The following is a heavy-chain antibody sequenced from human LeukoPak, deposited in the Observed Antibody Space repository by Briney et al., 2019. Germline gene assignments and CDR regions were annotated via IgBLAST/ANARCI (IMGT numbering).Heavy chain of an antibody. CDR2: ISGSGGST. CDR1: GFMFSTNA. V-gene: IGHV3-23*01. D-gene: IGHD1-26*01. Sequence: GGSLRLSCAASGFMFSTNAMSWVRQAPGKGLEWVSAISGSGGSTYHAESVKGRFTISRDNSKNTLYLQMNSLRAEDTAVYYCAKDLATSGVTTLLLDDWGQGTLVTVSS. CDR3: AKDLATSGVTTLLLDD. J-gene: IGHJ4*02.